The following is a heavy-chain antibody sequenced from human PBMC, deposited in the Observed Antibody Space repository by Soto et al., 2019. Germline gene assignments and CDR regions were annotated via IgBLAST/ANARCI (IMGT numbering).Heavy chain of an antibody. CDR2: IYYSGST. D-gene: IGHD5-18*01. V-gene: IGHV4-31*03. J-gene: IGHJ5*02. CDR3: ARGGYSYGPPYNWFDP. CDR1: GGSISSGGYY. Sequence: QVQLQESGPGLVKPSQTLSLTCTVSGGSISSGGYYWSWIRQHPGKGLEGIGYIYYSGSTYYNPSLKSRVTISVDTSKNQFSLKLSSVTAADTAVYYCARGGYSYGPPYNWFDPWGQGTLVTVSS.